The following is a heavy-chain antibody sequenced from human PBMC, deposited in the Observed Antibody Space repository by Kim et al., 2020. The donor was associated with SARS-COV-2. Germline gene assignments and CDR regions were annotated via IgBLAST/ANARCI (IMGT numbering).Heavy chain of an antibody. CDR2: INHSGST. J-gene: IGHJ4*02. Sequence: SETLSLTCAVYGGSFSGYYWSWIRQPPGKGLEWIGEINHSGSTNYNPSLKSRVTISVDTSKNQFSLKLSSVTAADTAVYYCARGGGVSSSVFDYWGQGTLVTVSS. CDR3: ARGGGVSSSVFDY. CDR1: GGSFSGYY. V-gene: IGHV4-34*01. D-gene: IGHD6-6*01.